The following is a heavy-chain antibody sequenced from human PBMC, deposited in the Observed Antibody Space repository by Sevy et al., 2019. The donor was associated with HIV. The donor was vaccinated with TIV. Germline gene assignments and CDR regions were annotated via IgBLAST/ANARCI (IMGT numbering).Heavy chain of an antibody. D-gene: IGHD6-13*01. Sequence: ASVKVSCKASGYTFTSYGISWVRQAPGQGLEWMGWISAYNGNTNYAQKLQGRVTMPTDTSTSTAYMELRSLRSDDTAVYYCARVVSPDAAAGIVGISPPDYWGQGTLVTVSS. J-gene: IGHJ4*02. CDR1: GYTFTSYG. CDR3: ARVVSPDAAAGIVGISPPDY. V-gene: IGHV1-18*01. CDR2: ISAYNGNT.